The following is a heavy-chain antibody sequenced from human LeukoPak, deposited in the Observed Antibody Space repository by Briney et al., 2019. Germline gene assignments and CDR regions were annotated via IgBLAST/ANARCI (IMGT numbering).Heavy chain of an antibody. V-gene: IGHV4-61*02. CDR3: ARDPRYCSGGSCYYNWFDP. CDR1: GGSISSGSYY. D-gene: IGHD2-15*01. J-gene: IGHJ5*02. Sequence: SQTLSLTCTVSGGSISSGSYYWSWIRQPAGKGLEWIGRIYTSGSTNYNPSLKSRVTISVDTSKNQFSLKLGSATAADTAVYYCARDPRYCSGGSCYYNWFDPWGQGTLVTVSS. CDR2: IYTSGST.